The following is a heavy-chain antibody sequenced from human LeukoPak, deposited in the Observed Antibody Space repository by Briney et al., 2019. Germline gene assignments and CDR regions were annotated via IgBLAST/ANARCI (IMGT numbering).Heavy chain of an antibody. CDR2: INPNGGGT. CDR1: GYTFTGYY. D-gene: IGHD5/OR15-5a*01. Sequence: ASVKVSCKASGYTFTGYYMHWVRHAPGQGLEWMGWINPNGGGTHYTQKFQGRVTMTRDTSISTAYMELGRLRFDDTAVYYCARGGGLRSEAANWFDPWGQGTLVTVSS. J-gene: IGHJ5*02. V-gene: IGHV1-2*02. CDR3: ARGGGLRSEAANWFDP.